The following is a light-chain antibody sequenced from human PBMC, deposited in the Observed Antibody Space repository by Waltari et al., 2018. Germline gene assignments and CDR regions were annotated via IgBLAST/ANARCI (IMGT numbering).Light chain of an antibody. Sequence: QSALAQPRSMSGSPGQSVAISCTGTSSDVGGYKFVSWYQQHPDKAPKLIIYDVNKRPSGVPDRFSGSKSGNTASLTISGLQAEDEAHYYCWSYVGGNTYWVFGGGTKLTVL. CDR3: WSYVGGNTYWV. V-gene: IGLV2-11*01. CDR1: SSDVGGYKF. CDR2: DVN. J-gene: IGLJ3*02.